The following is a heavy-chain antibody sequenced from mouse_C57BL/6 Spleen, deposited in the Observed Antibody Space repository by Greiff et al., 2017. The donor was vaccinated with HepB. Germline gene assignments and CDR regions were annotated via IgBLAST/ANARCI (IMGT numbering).Heavy chain of an antibody. CDR3: ARGPYYYAMDY. CDR1: GYTFTDYY. J-gene: IGHJ4*01. CDR2: INPNNGGT. V-gene: IGHV1-26*01. Sequence: EVQLQQSGPELVKPGASVKISCKASGYTFTDYYMNWVKQSHGKSLEWIGDINPNNGGTSYNQKFKGKATLTVDKSSSTAYMELRSLTSEDSAVYDCARGPYYYAMDYWGQGTSVTVSS.